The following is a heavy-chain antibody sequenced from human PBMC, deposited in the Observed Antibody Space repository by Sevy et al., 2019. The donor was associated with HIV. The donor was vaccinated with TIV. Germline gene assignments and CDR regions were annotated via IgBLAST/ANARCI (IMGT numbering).Heavy chain of an antibody. D-gene: IGHD3-22*01. CDR3: ARAQQVTMLVVIGGLYFDF. CDR1: GFTFSSYW. J-gene: IGHJ4*02. V-gene: IGHV3-7*01. CDR2: IKQDMSEK. Sequence: LSLTCAESGFTFSSYWMTWVRQAPGKGLEWVANIKQDMSEKYYADSVKGRFTISRDNARNSLYLQTESLRAEDTAVYYCARAQQVTMLVVIGGLYFDFWGQGTLVTVSS.